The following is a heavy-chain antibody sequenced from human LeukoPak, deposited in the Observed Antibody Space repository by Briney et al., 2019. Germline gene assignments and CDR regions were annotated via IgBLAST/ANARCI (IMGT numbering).Heavy chain of an antibody. CDR1: GLTFSRYS. V-gene: IGHV3-21*01. Sequence: GGSLRLSCAASGLTFSRYSMNWVRQAPGKGLEWVSSISSSSSYIYYADSVRGRFTISRDNAKNSLYLQMNSLRAEDTAVYYCARDQGSSGWYRIVGATYPVGYFDYWGQGTLVTVSS. CDR2: ISSSSSYI. CDR3: ARDQGSSGWYRIVGATYPVGYFDY. D-gene: IGHD6-19*01. J-gene: IGHJ4*02.